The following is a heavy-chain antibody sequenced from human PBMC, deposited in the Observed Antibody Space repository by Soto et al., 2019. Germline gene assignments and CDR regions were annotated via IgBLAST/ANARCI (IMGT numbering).Heavy chain of an antibody. V-gene: IGHV2-5*01. J-gene: IGHJ4*02. Sequence: SGPTLVNPTQTLTLTCTFSGFSLSTSGVGVGWIRQPPGKALEWLALIYRNDDKRYSPSLKSRLTITKDTSKNQVVLTMTNMDPVDTATYYCARGYYYDSSGYPYYFDYWGQGTLVTVSS. D-gene: IGHD3-22*01. CDR2: IYRNDDK. CDR1: GFSLSTSGVG. CDR3: ARGYYYDSSGYPYYFDY.